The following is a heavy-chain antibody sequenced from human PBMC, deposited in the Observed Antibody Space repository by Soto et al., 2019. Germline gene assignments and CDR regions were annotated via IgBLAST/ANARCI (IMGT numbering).Heavy chain of an antibody. CDR2: ISGSSGST. J-gene: IGHJ5*02. CDR1: GFTFTSDA. Sequence: PGGSLRLSCAASGFTFTSDAMSWVRQAPGKGLEWVSSISGSSGSTYYADSVKGRFTISRDNSKNTLYLQMNSLRPEDTAVYYCAKRGDSTSWYWFDPWGQGTLVTVSS. D-gene: IGHD6-13*01. CDR3: AKRGDSTSWYWFDP. V-gene: IGHV3-23*01.